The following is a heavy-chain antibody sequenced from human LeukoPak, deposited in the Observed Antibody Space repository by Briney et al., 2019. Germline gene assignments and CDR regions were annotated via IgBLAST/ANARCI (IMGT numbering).Heavy chain of an antibody. Sequence: GGSLRLSCAASGFTFSSHGMNWVRQAPGKGLEWASYINPSSSTIYYADSGKGRFTISRDNAKNSLYLQMNSLRAEDTAVYYCAREHTPFGSGCTAAYWGQGTLVTVSS. J-gene: IGHJ4*02. CDR2: INPSSSTI. CDR3: AREHTPFGSGCTAAY. CDR1: GFTFSSHG. D-gene: IGHD6-19*01. V-gene: IGHV3-48*01.